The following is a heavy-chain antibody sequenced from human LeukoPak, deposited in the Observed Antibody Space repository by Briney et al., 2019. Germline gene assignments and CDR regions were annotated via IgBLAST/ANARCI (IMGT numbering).Heavy chain of an antibody. CDR1: RFTFSTYS. V-gene: IGHV3-21*04. J-gene: IGHJ4*02. Sequence: PGGSLRLSCAASRFTFSTYSMNGVRQAPGKGLEGVSSIDSTSTYIYYADSVKGRFTISRDNAKNSLYLQMDSLRAEDTAVYYCARDSLVGSTTPVFDYWGQGTLVTVSS. CDR2: IDSTSTYI. D-gene: IGHD1-26*01. CDR3: ARDSLVGSTTPVFDY.